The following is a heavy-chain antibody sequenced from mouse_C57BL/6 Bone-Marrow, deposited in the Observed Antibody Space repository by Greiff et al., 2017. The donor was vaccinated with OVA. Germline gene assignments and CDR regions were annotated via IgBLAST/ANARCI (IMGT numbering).Heavy chain of an antibody. J-gene: IGHJ2*01. CDR2: IWSGGST. CDR3: ARNSGTTVVARYYFDY. Sequence: VKLVESGPGLVQPSQSLSITCTVSGFSLTSYGVHWVRQSPGKGLEWLGVIWSGGSTDYNAAFISRLSISKDNSKSQVFFKMNSLQADDTAIYYCARNSGTTVVARYYFDYWGQGTTLTVSS. CDR1: GFSLTSYG. D-gene: IGHD1-1*01. V-gene: IGHV2-2*01.